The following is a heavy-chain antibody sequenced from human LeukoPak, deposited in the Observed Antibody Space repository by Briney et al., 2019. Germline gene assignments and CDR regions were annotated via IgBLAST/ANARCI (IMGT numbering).Heavy chain of an antibody. CDR1: GFTFSGST. CDR3: AKESGSGWYGP. Sequence: GSLRLSCAASGFTFSGSTMHWVRQASGKGLEWVGRIGFRTDSYATAYAASMNGRFTISRDDSKNTAYLQMNSLTTEDTAVYYCAKESGSGWYGPWGQGTLVTVSS. D-gene: IGHD6-19*01. J-gene: IGHJ5*02. CDR2: IGFRTDSYAT. V-gene: IGHV3-73*01.